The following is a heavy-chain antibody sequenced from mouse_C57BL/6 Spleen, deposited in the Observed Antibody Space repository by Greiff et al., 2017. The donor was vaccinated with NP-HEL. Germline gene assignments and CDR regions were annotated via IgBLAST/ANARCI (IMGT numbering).Heavy chain of an antibody. CDR2: IYWDDDK. CDR1: GFSLSTSGMG. Sequence: QVTLKVSGPGILQSSQTLSLTCSFSGFSLSTSGMGVSWIRQPSGKGLEWLAHIYWDDDKRYNPYLKSPLTISKDTSRNQVFLKITSVDTAQTAAYYCARGLLRSYAMDYWGQGTSGTVSS. V-gene: IGHV8-12*01. CDR3: ARGLLRSYAMDY. J-gene: IGHJ4*01. D-gene: IGHD1-1*01.